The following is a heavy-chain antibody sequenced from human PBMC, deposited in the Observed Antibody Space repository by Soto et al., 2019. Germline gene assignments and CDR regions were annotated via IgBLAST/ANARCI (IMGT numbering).Heavy chain of an antibody. CDR3: ARGGGVGVAGSAAFDM. J-gene: IGHJ3*02. D-gene: IGHD3-3*01. CDR1: GYPVTAYY. V-gene: IGHV1-2*02. CDR2: INPATGAA. Sequence: QLHLVQSGAVVKKPGASVTVSCSASGYPVTAYYMHWVRQAPGRGLEWMGGINPATGAAKYTQTFPGGVTMTKDPSKSTGFMEMSGLDSGDPAVFYWARGGGVGVAGSAAFDMWGQGTLVTVSS.